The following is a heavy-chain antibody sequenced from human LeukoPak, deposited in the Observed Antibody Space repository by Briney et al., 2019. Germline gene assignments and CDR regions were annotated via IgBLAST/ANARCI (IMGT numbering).Heavy chain of an antibody. V-gene: IGHV1-3*01. CDR2: INAGNGNT. J-gene: IGHJ4*02. CDR1: GYTFTSYA. CDR3: ARVPFRWEPLLLDF. Sequence: ASVKVSCKASGYTFTSYAMHWVRQAPGQRLEWMGWINAGNGNTKYSQKFQGRVTITRDTSASTAYMELSSLRSEDTAVYYCARVPFRWEPLLLDFWGQGTLVTVSS. D-gene: IGHD1-26*01.